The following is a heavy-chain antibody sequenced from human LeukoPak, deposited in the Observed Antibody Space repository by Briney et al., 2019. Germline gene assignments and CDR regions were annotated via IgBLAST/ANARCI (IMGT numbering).Heavy chain of an antibody. Sequence: PSETLSLTCTVSGGSISSHYWSWIRQPPGKGLEWIGYIYYSGSTNYNPSLESRVTISVDTSKNQFSLKLSSVTAADTAVYYCARLIAAAGSYYMDVWGKGTTVTVSS. V-gene: IGHV4-59*11. CDR1: GGSISSHY. D-gene: IGHD6-13*01. CDR3: ARLIAAAGSYYMDV. CDR2: IYYSGST. J-gene: IGHJ6*03.